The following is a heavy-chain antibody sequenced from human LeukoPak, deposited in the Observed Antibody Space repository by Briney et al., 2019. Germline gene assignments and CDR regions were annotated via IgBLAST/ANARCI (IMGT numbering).Heavy chain of an antibody. CDR2: IDPSDSYT. J-gene: IGHJ4*02. CDR3: AKALGTTGTTVDY. D-gene: IGHD1-1*01. CDR1: GYSFTSYW. V-gene: IGHV5-10-1*01. Sequence: GESLKISCKGSGYSFTSYWISWVRQMPGKGLEWMGRIDPSDSYTNYSPSFQGHVTISADKSISTAYLQWSSLKASDTAMYYCAKALGTTGTTVDYWGQGTLVTVSS.